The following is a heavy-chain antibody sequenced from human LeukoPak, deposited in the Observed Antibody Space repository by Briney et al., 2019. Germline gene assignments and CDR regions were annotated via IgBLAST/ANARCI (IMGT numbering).Heavy chain of an antibody. CDR1: GGSFSGYY. Sequence: SETLSLTCAVYGGSFSGYYWSWIRQPPGKGLEWIGEINHSGSTNYNPSLKSRVTISVDTSKNQFSLKLSSVTAADTAVYYCACPSGNHVYSFDYWGQGTLVTVSS. V-gene: IGHV4-34*01. CDR3: ACPSGNHVYSFDY. D-gene: IGHD1-14*01. CDR2: INHSGST. J-gene: IGHJ4*02.